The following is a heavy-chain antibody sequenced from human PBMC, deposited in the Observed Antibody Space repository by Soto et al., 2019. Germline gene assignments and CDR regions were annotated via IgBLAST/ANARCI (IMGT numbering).Heavy chain of an antibody. Sequence: IPSRAPSELPYSVYSMHWVRHSPGKGPEWLAVISYDGKNQTYADSVKGRLTTTRANFKITLHLQINSLGGEDTAVGYCRSGSGWGGTTCDSWGQGTLVTVSS. CDR3: RSGSGWGGTTCDS. J-gene: IGHJ4*02. D-gene: IGHD2-15*01. CDR2: ISYDGKNQ. V-gene: IGHV3-30*03. CDR1: ELPYSVYS.